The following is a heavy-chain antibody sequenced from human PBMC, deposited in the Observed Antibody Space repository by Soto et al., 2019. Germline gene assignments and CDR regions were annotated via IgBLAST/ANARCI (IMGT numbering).Heavy chain of an antibody. J-gene: IGHJ5*02. CDR2: IWYDGSNK. CDR3: ARDLDSLDLDFWHGCSGGSCYVGSGWFDP. Sequence: GESLKISCAASGFTFSSYGMHWVRQAPGKGLEWVAVIWYDGSNKYYADSVKGRFTISRDNSKNTLYLQMNSLRAEDTAVYYCARDLDSLDLDFWHGCSGGSCYVGSGWFDPWGQGTLVTVSS. CDR1: GFTFSSYG. D-gene: IGHD2-15*01. V-gene: IGHV3-33*01.